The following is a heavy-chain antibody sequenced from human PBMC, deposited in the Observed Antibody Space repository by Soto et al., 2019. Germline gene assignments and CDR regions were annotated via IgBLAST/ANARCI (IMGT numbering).Heavy chain of an antibody. Sequence: GRSLRLSCVTSGFSFRSYSMIWVRQAPGKGLAWVSSISSTSTIYYADSAKGRFAVSRENAKNSLYLQMNSLRAGDTAVYYCARGHSSSWRLVDYWGQGTLVTVSS. CDR2: ISSTSTI. D-gene: IGHD6-13*01. J-gene: IGHJ4*02. V-gene: IGHV3-48*01. CDR3: ARGHSSSWRLVDY. CDR1: GFSFRSYS.